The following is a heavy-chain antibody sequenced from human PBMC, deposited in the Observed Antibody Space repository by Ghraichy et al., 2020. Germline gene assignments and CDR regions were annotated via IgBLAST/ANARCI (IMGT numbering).Heavy chain of an antibody. CDR1: GVALSTSGVG. CDR2: IYWDDDK. V-gene: IGHV2-5*02. CDR3: AHSGEDPVGPNWFDP. Sequence: SGPTQVKPTQTLTLTCTGDGVALSTSGVGVGWIRQPPGKALEWLALIYWDDDKRYSPSLKSRLTITKDTSKNQVVLTMTNMDPVDTATYYCAHSGEDPVGPNWFDPWGQGTLVTVSS. J-gene: IGHJ5*02. D-gene: IGHD1-26*01.